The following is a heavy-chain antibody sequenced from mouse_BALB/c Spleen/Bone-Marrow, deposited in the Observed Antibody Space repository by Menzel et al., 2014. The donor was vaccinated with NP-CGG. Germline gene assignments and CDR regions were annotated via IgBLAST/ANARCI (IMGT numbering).Heavy chain of an antibody. J-gene: IGHJ3*01. Sequence: EVKLQESGGDLVKPGGSLKLSCAASGFTFSDYYMYWVRQTPEKRLEWVATISDGGSYTYYPDSVKGRFTISRDNAKNNLYLHMNSLKSEDTAMYYCARDGDYKYAWFAYWGQGALVTVSA. V-gene: IGHV5-4*02. D-gene: IGHD2-14*01. CDR1: GFTFSDYY. CDR3: ARDGDYKYAWFAY. CDR2: ISDGGSYT.